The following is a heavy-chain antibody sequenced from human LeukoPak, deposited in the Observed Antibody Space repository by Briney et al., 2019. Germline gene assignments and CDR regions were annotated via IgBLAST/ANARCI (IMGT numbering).Heavy chain of an antibody. Sequence: GGSLRLSCAASGFTFSSYAMSWVRQAPGKGPEWVSAISGSGGSTYYADSVKGRFTISRDNSKNTLYLQMNSLRAEDTAVYYCAKVIFIAVAGTDPDAFDIWGQGTMVTVSS. CDR1: GFTFSSYA. CDR3: AKVIFIAVAGTDPDAFDI. V-gene: IGHV3-23*01. D-gene: IGHD6-19*01. J-gene: IGHJ3*02. CDR2: ISGSGGST.